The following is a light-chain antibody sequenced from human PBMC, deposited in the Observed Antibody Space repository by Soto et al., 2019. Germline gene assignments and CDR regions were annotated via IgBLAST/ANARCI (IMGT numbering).Light chain of an antibody. J-gene: IGKJ5*01. CDR1: QSVLSNNNHY. CDR3: QQRSNFFT. CDR2: DAS. V-gene: IGKV3-11*01. Sequence: TQSPDSLPVSLGERATINCKSGQSVLSNNNHYLAWYQQKPGQAPRLLIYDASNRATGIPARFSGSGSGTDFTLTISSLEPEDFAVYYCQQRSNFFTFGQGTRLEIK.